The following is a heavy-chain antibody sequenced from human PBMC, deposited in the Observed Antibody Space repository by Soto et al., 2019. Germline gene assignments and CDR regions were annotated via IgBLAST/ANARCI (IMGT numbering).Heavy chain of an antibody. Sequence: SETLSLTCSIYGGSFSGYYWSWIRQPPGKGLEWIGEINHSGNTNYNPSLKSRVTISVDTSNNQFSLKLNSVTAADTAVYYCARSGKPVITGSYYPDMDVWGQGTTVTVSS. CDR2: INHSGNT. V-gene: IGHV4-34*01. D-gene: IGHD3-10*01. CDR3: ARSGKPVITGSYYPDMDV. J-gene: IGHJ6*02. CDR1: GGSFSGYY.